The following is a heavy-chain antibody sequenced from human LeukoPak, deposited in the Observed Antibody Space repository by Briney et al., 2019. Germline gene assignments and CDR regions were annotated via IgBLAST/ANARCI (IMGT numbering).Heavy chain of an antibody. CDR3: ARISCSRSSCYGVYDY. CDR2: IRQDGSEK. J-gene: IGHJ4*02. V-gene: IGHV3-7*01. CDR1: GFTFSDYW. Sequence: GFLRLSCAASGFTFSDYWMTWVRQAPGKGLEWVANIRQDGSEKYHVDSVKGRFTISRDNAKNSVYLQMNSLRAEDTAAYYCARISCSRSSCYGVYDYWGQGSLVTVSS. D-gene: IGHD2-15*01.